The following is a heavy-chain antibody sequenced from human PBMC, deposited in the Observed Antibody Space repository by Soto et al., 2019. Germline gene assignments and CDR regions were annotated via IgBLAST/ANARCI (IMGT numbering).Heavy chain of an antibody. D-gene: IGHD4-17*01. CDR1: GFTFSRYA. CDR3: AKGYDDYGVFYYYYGMDV. CDR2: ISYDGSNG. Sequence: GGSLRLSCAASGFTFSRYAMHWVRQAPGKGLEWVSAISYDGSNGYYADSVKGRFTISRDSSKNTLYLQMNSLRAEDTALYYCAKGYDDYGVFYYYYGMDVWGQGTTVTVSS. V-gene: IGHV3-30*18. J-gene: IGHJ6*02.